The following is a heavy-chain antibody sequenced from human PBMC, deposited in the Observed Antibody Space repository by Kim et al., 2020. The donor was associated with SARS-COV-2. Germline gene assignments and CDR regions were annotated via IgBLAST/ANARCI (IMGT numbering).Heavy chain of an antibody. CDR3: ANFES. V-gene: IGHV3-33*06. Sequence: VSNKCYADSGQGRFTSSRDNSKNMLFLRRNSLRAEDTAVYYCANFESWGQGTLVTVSS. CDR2: VSNK. J-gene: IGHJ4*02.